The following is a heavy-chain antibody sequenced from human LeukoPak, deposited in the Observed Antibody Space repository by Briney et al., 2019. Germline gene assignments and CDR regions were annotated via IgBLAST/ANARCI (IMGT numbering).Heavy chain of an antibody. V-gene: IGHV3-30*02. CDR2: IRYDGSNK. J-gene: IGHJ4*02. D-gene: IGHD2-2*01. Sequence: GGSLRLSCAASGFTFSSYGMHWVRQAPGKGLEWVAFIRYDGSNKYYADSVKGRFTISRDNSKNTLYLQMNSLRAEDTAVYYCAKDLWGDIVVVPAAMDYWGQGTLVTVSS. CDR3: AKDLWGDIVVVPAAMDY. CDR1: GFTFSSYG.